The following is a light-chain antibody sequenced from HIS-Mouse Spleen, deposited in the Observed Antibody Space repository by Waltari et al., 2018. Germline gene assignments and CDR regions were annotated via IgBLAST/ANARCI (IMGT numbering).Light chain of an antibody. CDR2: DVS. J-gene: IGLJ2*01. CDR3: CSYAGSYTLV. V-gene: IGLV2-11*01. CDR1: RSDVGGYQY. Sequence: QSALTQPRSVSGSPGQSVTISCTGTRSDVGGYQYVSWYQPHPGKAPKLMIYDVSKRPSGVPDRFSGSKSGNTASLTISGLQAEDEADYYCCSYAGSYTLVFGGGTKLTVL.